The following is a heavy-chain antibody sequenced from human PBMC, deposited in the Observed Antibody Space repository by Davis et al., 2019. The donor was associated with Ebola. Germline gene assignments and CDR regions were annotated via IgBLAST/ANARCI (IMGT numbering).Heavy chain of an antibody. CDR1: DVSISTNKW. D-gene: IGHD5-12*01. J-gene: IGHJ4*02. V-gene: IGHV4-4*02. Sequence: MPSETLSLTCSISDVSISTNKWWSWVRQPPGKGLEWIGEIYLRGTTNYNPSLKSRVTISVDESKSLFSLRLTSVTAADTAVYYCARAGGSGYYNSDDWGQGTLVTVSS. CDR2: IYLRGTT. CDR3: ARAGGSGYYNSDD.